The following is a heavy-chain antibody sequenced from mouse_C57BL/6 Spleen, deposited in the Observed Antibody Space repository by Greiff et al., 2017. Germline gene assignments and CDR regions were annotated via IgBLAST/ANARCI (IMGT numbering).Heavy chain of an antibody. J-gene: IGHJ4*01. CDR3: ARGYDGYSYYAMDY. Sequence: DVKLVESGGGLVQSGRSLRLSCATSGFTFSDFYMEWVRQAPGKGLEWIAASRNKANDYTTEYSASVKGRFIVSRDTSQSILYLQMNALRAEDTAIYYCARGYDGYSYYAMDYWGQGTSVTVSS. V-gene: IGHV7-1*01. CDR2: SRNKANDYTT. D-gene: IGHD2-3*01. CDR1: GFTFSDFY.